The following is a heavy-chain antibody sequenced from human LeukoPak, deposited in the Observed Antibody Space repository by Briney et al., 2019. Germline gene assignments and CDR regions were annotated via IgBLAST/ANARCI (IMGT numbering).Heavy chain of an antibody. CDR3: ARSRVKVVPAAVTSWFDP. V-gene: IGHV5-51*01. Sequence: GESLKIYCKGSGYSFTSYWIGWVRQMPGKGLEWMGIIYPGDSDTRYSPSFQGQVTISADKSISTAYLQWSSLKASDTAMYYCARSRVKVVPAAVTSWFDPWGQGTLVTVSS. J-gene: IGHJ5*02. CDR1: GYSFTSYW. CDR2: IYPGDSDT. D-gene: IGHD2-2*01.